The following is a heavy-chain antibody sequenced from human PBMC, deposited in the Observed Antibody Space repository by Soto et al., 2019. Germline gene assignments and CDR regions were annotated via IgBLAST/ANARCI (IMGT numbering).Heavy chain of an antibody. J-gene: IGHJ4*02. D-gene: IGHD3-3*01. CDR1: GGSISSYY. V-gene: IGHV4-59*08. Sequence: SETLSLTCTVSGGSISSYYWSWIRQPPGKGLEWIGYIYYSGSTNYNPSLKSRVTISVDTSKNQFSLKLTSVTAADTAVYYCARHSGYDFWSGYYYWGQGTLVTVSS. CDR3: ARHSGYDFWSGYYY. CDR2: IYYSGST.